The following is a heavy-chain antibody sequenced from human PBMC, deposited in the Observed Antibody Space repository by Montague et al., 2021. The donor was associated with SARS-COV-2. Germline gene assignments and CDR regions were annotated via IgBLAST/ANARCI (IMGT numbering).Heavy chain of an antibody. D-gene: IGHD3-22*01. CDR3: ARGPQEYRITMIVADYCYFDL. CDR1: GGSISSYY. Sequence: SETLSLTCTVSGGSISSYYWRWIRQPPGKGLEWIGYIYYSGSTNYNPSLKSRVTISVDTSKNQFSLKLSSVTAADTAVYYCARGPQEYRITMIVADYCYFDLWGRGTLVTVSS. V-gene: IGHV4-59*01. CDR2: IYYSGST. J-gene: IGHJ2*01.